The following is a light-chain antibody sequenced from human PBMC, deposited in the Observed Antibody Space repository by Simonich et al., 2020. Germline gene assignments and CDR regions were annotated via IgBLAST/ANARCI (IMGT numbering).Light chain of an antibody. J-gene: IGLJ2*01. CDR2: EGS. CDR1: SSDVGGYNY. Sequence: QSALTQPASVSGSPGQSITISCTGTSSDVGGYNYVSWYQQHPGKAPKLMIYEGSKRPSGVSNLFSGSKSGNTASLTISGLQAEDEADYYCCSYAGSSPVVFGGGTKLTVL. CDR3: CSYAGSSPVV. V-gene: IGLV2-23*01.